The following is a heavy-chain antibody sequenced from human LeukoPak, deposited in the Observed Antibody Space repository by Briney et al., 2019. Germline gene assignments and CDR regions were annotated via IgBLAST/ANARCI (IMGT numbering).Heavy chain of an antibody. CDR2: INHSGST. D-gene: IGHD3-22*01. CDR1: GGSFSGYY. CDR3: ARGAPRIVVVTTTRPLDY. Sequence: PSETLSLTCAVYGGSFSGYYWSWIRQPPGKGLEWIGEINHSGSTNYNPSLKSRVTISVDTSKNQFSLKLSSVTAADTAVYYCARGAPRIVVVTTTRPLDYWGQGTLVTVSS. V-gene: IGHV4-34*01. J-gene: IGHJ4*02.